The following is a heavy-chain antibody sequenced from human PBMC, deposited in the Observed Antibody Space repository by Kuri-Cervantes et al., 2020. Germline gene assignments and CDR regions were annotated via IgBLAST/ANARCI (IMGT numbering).Heavy chain of an antibody. CDR3: ARARYYDSSGYSVGPNWYFDL. J-gene: IGHJ2*01. V-gene: IGHV4-59*01. Sequence: GSLRLSCTVSGGSISSYYWSWIRQPPGKGLEWIGYTYYSGSTNYNPSLKSRVTISVDTSKNQFSLKLSSVTAADTAVYYCARARYYDSSGYSVGPNWYFDLWGRGTLVTVSS. CDR1: GGSISSYY. D-gene: IGHD3-22*01. CDR2: TYYSGST.